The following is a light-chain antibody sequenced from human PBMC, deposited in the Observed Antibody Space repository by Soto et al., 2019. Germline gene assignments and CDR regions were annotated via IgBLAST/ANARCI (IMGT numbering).Light chain of an antibody. CDR1: MSDVGRYNY. CDR3: NSYAGTSTPYI. Sequence: QSALTQPASVSGSPGQSITISCTGTMSDVGRYNYVSWYQQYPGKAPKAMIYDVSNRHSGVSNRFSGSKSGNTASLTISGLQAEDEADYYCNSYAGTSTPYIFGTGTKVTVL. CDR2: DVS. V-gene: IGLV2-14*03. J-gene: IGLJ1*01.